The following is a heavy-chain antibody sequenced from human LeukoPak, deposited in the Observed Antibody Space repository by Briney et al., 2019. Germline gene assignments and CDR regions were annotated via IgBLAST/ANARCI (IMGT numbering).Heavy chain of an antibody. V-gene: IGHV4-39*07. CDR2: IYYSGSTYRGSP. Sequence: SETLSLTCTVSGGSISSSSYYWGWIRQPPGKGLEWIGSIYYSGSTYRGSPYYNPSLKSRVTISVDTSKNQFSLKLSSVTAADTAVYYCARGRDWFDPWGQGTLVTVSS. D-gene: IGHD3-10*01. CDR1: GGSISSSSYY. J-gene: IGHJ5*02. CDR3: ARGRDWFDP.